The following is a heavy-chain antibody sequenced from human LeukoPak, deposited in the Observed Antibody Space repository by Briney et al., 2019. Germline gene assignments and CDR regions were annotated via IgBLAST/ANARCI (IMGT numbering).Heavy chain of an antibody. CDR3: ARDHGVVPAAVDY. J-gene: IGHJ4*02. Sequence: GGSLRLSCAASGFTFSSYAMHWVRQAPGKGLEWVAVISYDGSNKYYADSVKGRFTISRDNSKNTLYLQMSSLRAEDTAVYYCARDHGVVPAAVDYWGQGTLVTVSS. CDR1: GFTFSSYA. CDR2: ISYDGSNK. V-gene: IGHV3-30*04. D-gene: IGHD2-2*01.